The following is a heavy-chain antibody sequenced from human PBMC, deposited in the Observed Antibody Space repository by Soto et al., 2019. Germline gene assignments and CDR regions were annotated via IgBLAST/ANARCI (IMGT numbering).Heavy chain of an antibody. V-gene: IGHV1-3*01. D-gene: IGHD2-2*01. J-gene: IGHJ4*02. CDR1: GYTFTSYA. Sequence: QVQLVQSGAEVKKPGASVKVSCKASGYTFTSYAMHWVRQAPGQRLEWMGWINAGNGNTKYSQKFQGRVTITRDTSASTVYMELSSLRSEDTAVYYCARGYQLLWTTYFDYWGQGTLVTVSS. CDR3: ARGYQLLWTTYFDY. CDR2: INAGNGNT.